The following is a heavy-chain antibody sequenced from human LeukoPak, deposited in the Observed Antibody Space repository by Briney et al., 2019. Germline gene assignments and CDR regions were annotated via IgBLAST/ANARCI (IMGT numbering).Heavy chain of an antibody. CDR3: ARAHSSGYSSGWYSGY. D-gene: IGHD6-19*01. V-gene: IGHV3-48*02. Sequence: PGGSLRLSCAASGFTFSSYSMNWVRQAPGKGLEWVPYISSSGSSIFYADSVKGRFTISRDNAKNSLYLQMNSLRDEDTAVYYCARAHSSGYSSGWYSGYWGQGTLVTVSS. CDR2: ISSSGSSI. CDR1: GFTFSSYS. J-gene: IGHJ4*02.